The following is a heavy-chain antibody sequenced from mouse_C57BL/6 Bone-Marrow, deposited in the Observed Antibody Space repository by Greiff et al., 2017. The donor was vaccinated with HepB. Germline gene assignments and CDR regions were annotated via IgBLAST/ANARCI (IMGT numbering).Heavy chain of an antibody. Sequence: EVNLVDSGGGLVKPGGSLKLSCAASGFTFSSYAMSWVRQTPEKRLEWVATISDGGSYTYYPDNVKGRFTISRDNAKNNLYLQMSHLKSEDTAMYYCARDPPLAYWGQGTLVTVSA. CDR2: ISDGGSYT. V-gene: IGHV5-4*01. CDR3: ARDPPLAY. J-gene: IGHJ3*01. CDR1: GFTFSSYA.